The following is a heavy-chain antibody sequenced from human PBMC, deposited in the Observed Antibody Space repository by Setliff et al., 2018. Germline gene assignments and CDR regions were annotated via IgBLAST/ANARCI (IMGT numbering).Heavy chain of an antibody. Sequence: SETLSLTCTVSGGSISSSTNYWGWIRQPPGKGLEWIGNIYDRGSTHYNPSLKSRVTISEDTSKSQSSLKLSSVTAADTAVYYCARLLAGTGGFFYYGVDVWGQGTTVTVSS. CDR1: GGSISSSTNY. V-gene: IGHV4-39*01. J-gene: IGHJ6*02. D-gene: IGHD6-19*01. CDR2: IYDRGST. CDR3: ARLLAGTGGFFYYGVDV.